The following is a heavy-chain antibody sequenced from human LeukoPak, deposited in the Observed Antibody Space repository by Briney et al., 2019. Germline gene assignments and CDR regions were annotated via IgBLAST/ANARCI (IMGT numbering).Heavy chain of an antibody. CDR2: IRDGGGST. CDR1: GFTFSSYA. J-gene: IGHJ4*02. Sequence: GGSLRLSCAASGFTFSSYAMSWVRQAPGKGLEWVTAIRDGGGSTYYADSVKGRFTISRDNSKNTLYLQMNSLRAEDTAVYYCAKEFGELFPFDYWGQGTLVTVSS. V-gene: IGHV3-23*01. D-gene: IGHD3-10*01. CDR3: AKEFGELFPFDY.